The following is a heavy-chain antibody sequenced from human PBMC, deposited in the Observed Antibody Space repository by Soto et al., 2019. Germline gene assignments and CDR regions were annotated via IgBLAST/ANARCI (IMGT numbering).Heavy chain of an antibody. J-gene: IGHJ6*02. Sequence: QMQLVQSGAEVRKPGASLKVSCQASGYAFSDFSIHWVRQAPGEGLEWLGWINCKRGGTKFAQRFQGRVTLTRDTPISTAYMERSSLTSKDTAVYYCARESVIDQGGFDYYYGMDVWGHGTTLTVPS. D-gene: IGHD3-16*01. CDR2: INCKRGGT. CDR3: ARESVIDQGGFDYYYGMDV. CDR1: GYAFSDFS. V-gene: IGHV1-2*02.